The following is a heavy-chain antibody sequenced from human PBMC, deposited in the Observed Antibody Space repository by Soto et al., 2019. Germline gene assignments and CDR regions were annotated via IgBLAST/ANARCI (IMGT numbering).Heavy chain of an antibody. CDR1: GGTFSSYA. CDR3: ASGRSPDIVVVVAAPRDIYYGMDV. D-gene: IGHD2-15*01. CDR2: IIPIFGTA. V-gene: IGHV1-69*13. J-gene: IGHJ6*02. Sequence: GPSVKVSCKASGGTFSSYAISWVRQAPGQGLEWMGGIIPIFGTANYAQKFQGRVTITADESTSTAYMELSSLRSEDTAVYYCASGRSPDIVVVVAAPRDIYYGMDVWGQGTTVTVSS.